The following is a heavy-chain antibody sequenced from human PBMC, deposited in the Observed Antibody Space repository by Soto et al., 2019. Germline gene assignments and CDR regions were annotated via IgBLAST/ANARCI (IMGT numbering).Heavy chain of an antibody. CDR1: GYNFSGYW. V-gene: IGHV5-51*01. D-gene: IGHD3-3*01. CDR2: TYPSDSDT. J-gene: IGHJ4*02. CDR3: ARGGVSTRTFDY. Sequence: XESLKISCKGSGYNFSGYWIAWVRQMPGKGLELMGITYPSDSDTRYRPSFQGQVTISADKSISSAYLQWSSLRASDTAMYYCARGGVSTRTFDYWGQGTPVTAPQ.